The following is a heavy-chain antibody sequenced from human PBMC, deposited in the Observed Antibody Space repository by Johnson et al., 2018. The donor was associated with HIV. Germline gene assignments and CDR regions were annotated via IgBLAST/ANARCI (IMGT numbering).Heavy chain of an antibody. Sequence: MLLVESGGGVVRPGGSLRLSCAASGFTFSNYAMGWVRQAPGKGLEWVSSISGSGGAVYFADSVKGRFTISRDNSKNTLYLQMNSLRAEDTAVYYCARDHSRDEAFDIWGQGTMVTVSS. CDR2: ISGSGGAV. CDR1: GFTFSNYA. J-gene: IGHJ3*02. V-gene: IGHV3-23*04. D-gene: IGHD5-24*01. CDR3: ARDHSRDEAFDI.